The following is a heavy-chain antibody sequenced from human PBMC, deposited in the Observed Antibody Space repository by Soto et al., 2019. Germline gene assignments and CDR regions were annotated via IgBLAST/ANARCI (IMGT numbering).Heavy chain of an antibody. V-gene: IGHV4-34*01. D-gene: IGHD3-10*01. CDR3: ARGPVLWFGELSTYYFDY. CDR2: INHSGST. Sequence: QVQLQQWGAGLLKPSETLSLTCAVYGGSFSGYYWSWIRQPPGKGLEWLGEINHSGSTDYNPSLKSRVTISVDTSKNQFSLKRSSVTAADTAVYYGARGPVLWFGELSTYYFDYWGQGTLVTVSS. J-gene: IGHJ4*02. CDR1: GGSFSGYY.